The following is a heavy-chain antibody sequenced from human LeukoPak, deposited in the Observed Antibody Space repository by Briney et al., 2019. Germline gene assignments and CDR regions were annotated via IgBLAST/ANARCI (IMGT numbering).Heavy chain of an antibody. V-gene: IGHV3-30*04. CDR3: AKGLGYCSSTSCYGYFDY. CDR2: ISYDGSNK. Sequence: GGSLRLSCAASGFTFSSYAMHWVRQAPGKGLEWVAVISYDGSNKYYADSVKGRFTISRDNSKNTLYLQMNSLRAEDTAVYYCAKGLGYCSSTSCYGYFDYRGQGTLVTVSS. J-gene: IGHJ4*02. CDR1: GFTFSSYA. D-gene: IGHD2-2*01.